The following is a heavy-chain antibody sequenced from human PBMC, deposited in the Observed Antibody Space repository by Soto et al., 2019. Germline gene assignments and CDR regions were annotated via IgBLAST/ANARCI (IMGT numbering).Heavy chain of an antibody. CDR2: ISRSGGTS. J-gene: IGHJ6*02. CDR1: GFTFRNYA. D-gene: IGHD2-2*02. CDR3: ARGDCSAAGCYIHYYYGMDV. Sequence: GGSLRLSCAAAGFTFRNYAMSRVRQAPGKGLEWVSAISRSGGTSYYADSVKGRFTISRDNAKNTLYLQMDNLRAEDTAVYYCARGDCSAAGCYIHYYYGMDVWGQGTTVTVSS. V-gene: IGHV3-23*01.